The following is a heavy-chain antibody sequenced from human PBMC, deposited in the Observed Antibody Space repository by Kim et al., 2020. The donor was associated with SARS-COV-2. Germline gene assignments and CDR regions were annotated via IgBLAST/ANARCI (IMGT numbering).Heavy chain of an antibody. CDR3: ASRNRDYYYYGMDV. CDR2: IYSGGST. D-gene: IGHD1-1*01. CDR1: GFTVSSNY. V-gene: IGHV3-53*01. J-gene: IGHJ6*02. Sequence: GGSLRLSCAASGFTVSSNYMSWVRQAPGKGLEWVSVIYSGGSTYYADSVKGRFTISRDNSKNTLYLQMNSLRAEDTAVYYCASRNRDYYYYGMDVWGQGSTVTVSS.